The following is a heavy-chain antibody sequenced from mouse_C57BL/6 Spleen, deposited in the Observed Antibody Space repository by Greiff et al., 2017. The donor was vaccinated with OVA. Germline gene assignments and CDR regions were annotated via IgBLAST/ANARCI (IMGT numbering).Heavy chain of an antibody. D-gene: IGHD2-1*01. CDR2: IYPGDGDT. CDR3: ASNYGNYENAMDY. V-gene: IGHV1-82*01. Sequence: QVQLQQSGPELVKPGASVKISCKASGYTFSSSWMHWVKQRPGKGLEWIGRIYPGDGDTNYNGKFKGKATLTADKSSSTAYMQLSSLTSEDSAVYFCASNYGNYENAMDYWGKGTSVTVSS. CDR1: GYTFSSSW. J-gene: IGHJ4*01.